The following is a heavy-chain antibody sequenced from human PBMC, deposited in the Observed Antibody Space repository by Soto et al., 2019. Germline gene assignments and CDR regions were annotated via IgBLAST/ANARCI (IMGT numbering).Heavy chain of an antibody. D-gene: IGHD2-2*01. CDR1: GGSFSGHY. V-gene: IGHV4-34*01. CDR2: INNRGST. CDR3: ARAYCSSTSCYFFDY. Sequence: SETLSLTCAVYGGSFSGHYWSWIRQPPGKGLEWIGDINNRGSTNYNPSLKSRVTISVDTSKNQFSLKLSSVTAADTAVYYCARAYCSSTSCYFFDYWGQGTLVTVSS. J-gene: IGHJ4*02.